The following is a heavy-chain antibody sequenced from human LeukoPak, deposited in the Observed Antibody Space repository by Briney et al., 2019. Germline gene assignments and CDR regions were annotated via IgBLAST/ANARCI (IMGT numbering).Heavy chain of an antibody. J-gene: IGHJ4*02. V-gene: IGHV4-59*08. CDR2: VYYNGNT. Sequence: SETLSLTCTVSGGSISNYFWSWIRQPPGKGLEWIGYVYYNGNTNYNPSLESRVTMSVDTSKNQFSLKLSSVTAADTAVYYCARRYSGSYSGHFDYWGQGTLVTVSS. CDR1: GGSISNYF. CDR3: ARRYSGSYSGHFDY. D-gene: IGHD1-26*01.